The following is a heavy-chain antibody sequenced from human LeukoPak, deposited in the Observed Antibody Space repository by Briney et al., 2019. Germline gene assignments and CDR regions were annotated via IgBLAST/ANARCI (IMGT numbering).Heavy chain of an antibody. CDR1: GYSISSGYH. CDR2: IYHGGNT. D-gene: IGHD3-9*01. Sequence: SETLSLTCTVSGYSISSGYHWGWIRQPPGKGLEWIGGIYHGGNTYYNPSLKSRVTISVDTSKNQFSLKLSSVTAADTAVYYCARIDWVFDYWGQGTLVTVSS. V-gene: IGHV4-38-2*02. CDR3: ARIDWVFDY. J-gene: IGHJ4*02.